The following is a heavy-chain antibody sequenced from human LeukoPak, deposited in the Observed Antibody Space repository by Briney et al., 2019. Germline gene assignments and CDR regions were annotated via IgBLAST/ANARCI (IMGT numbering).Heavy chain of an antibody. Sequence: PGGSLRLSCAASGFTFSDYYMSWIRQAPGKGLEWVSYISSSSSSYTNYADSVKGRFTISRDNAKNSLYLQMNSLRAEDTAVYYCARDRSYYGSGSYYPNPYNWFDPWGQGTLVTVSS. D-gene: IGHD3-10*01. CDR1: GFTFSDYY. J-gene: IGHJ5*02. V-gene: IGHV3-11*06. CDR2: ISSSSSSYT. CDR3: ARDRSYYGSGSYYPNPYNWFDP.